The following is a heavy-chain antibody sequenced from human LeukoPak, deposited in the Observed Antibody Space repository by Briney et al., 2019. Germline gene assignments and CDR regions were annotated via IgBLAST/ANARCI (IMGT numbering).Heavy chain of an antibody. CDR2: ISSSSSYI. V-gene: IGHV3-21*01. CDR1: GFTFSSYS. D-gene: IGHD6-19*01. Sequence: GGSLRLSCAASGFTFSSYSMNWVRQAPGKGLEWVSSISSSSSYIYYADSVKGRFTISRDNAKNSLYLQMNSLRAEDTAVYYCARDSGIAVAGSLDYWAREPWSPSPQ. J-gene: IGHJ4*02. CDR3: ARDSGIAVAGSLDY.